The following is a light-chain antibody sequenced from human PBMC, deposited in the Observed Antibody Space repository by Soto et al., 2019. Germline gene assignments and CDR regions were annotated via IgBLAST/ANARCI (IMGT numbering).Light chain of an antibody. CDR1: QVSTSY. CDR3: QRYSGAPTWA. Sequence: IQMTQSPSSLSASVGDTVTMSCRASQVSTSYVAWYQQKPGKPPKLLIYATSNLQSGVPSRFRGSGSGTEFTLTISSLQIEDVATYYCQRYSGAPTWAVGQGTKVEI. V-gene: IGKV1-27*01. J-gene: IGKJ1*01. CDR2: ATS.